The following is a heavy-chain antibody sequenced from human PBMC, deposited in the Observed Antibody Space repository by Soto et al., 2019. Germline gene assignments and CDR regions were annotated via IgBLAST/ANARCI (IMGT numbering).Heavy chain of an antibody. J-gene: IGHJ4*02. Sequence: SETLSLTCTVSGGSISSGGYYWSWIRQHPGKGLEWIGYIYYSGSTYYNPSLKSRVTISVDTSKNQFSLKLSSVTAADTAVHYCASAYGDYESPFDYWGQGTLVTVSS. CDR1: GGSISSGGYY. D-gene: IGHD4-17*01. V-gene: IGHV4-31*03. CDR3: ASAYGDYESPFDY. CDR2: IYYSGST.